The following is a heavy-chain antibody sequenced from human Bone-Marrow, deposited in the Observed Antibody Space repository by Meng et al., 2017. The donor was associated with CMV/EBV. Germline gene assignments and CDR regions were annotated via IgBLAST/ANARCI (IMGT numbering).Heavy chain of an antibody. CDR3: ARVTYDFWSGYRPYDY. J-gene: IGHJ4*02. CDR1: AGSFSGYY. V-gene: IGHV4-34*01. CDR2: INHSGSS. D-gene: IGHD3-3*01. Sequence: YAGSFSGYYWSWSRQPPGKGLEWIGEINHSGSSNYNPSLKSRVTISVDTSKNQFSLKLSSVTAADTAVYYCARVTYDFWSGYRPYDYWGQGTLVTVSS.